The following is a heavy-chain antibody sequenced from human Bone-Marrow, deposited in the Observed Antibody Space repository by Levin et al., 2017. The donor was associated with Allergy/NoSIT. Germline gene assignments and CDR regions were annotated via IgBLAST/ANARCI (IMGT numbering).Heavy chain of an antibody. CDR3: AREEWRPYSSSSDRYFDL. D-gene: IGHD6-6*01. Sequence: GGSLRLSCAASGFTFSSYWMHWVRQAPGKGLVWVSRINSDGSSTSYADSVKGRFTISRDNAKNTLYLQMNSLRAEDTAVYYCAREEWRPYSSSSDRYFDLWGRGTLVTVSS. CDR1: GFTFSSYW. J-gene: IGHJ2*01. CDR2: INSDGSST. V-gene: IGHV3-74*01.